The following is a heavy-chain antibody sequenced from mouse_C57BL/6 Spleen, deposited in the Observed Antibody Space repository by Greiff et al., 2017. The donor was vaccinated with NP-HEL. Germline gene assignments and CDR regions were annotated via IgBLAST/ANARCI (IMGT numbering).Heavy chain of an antibody. J-gene: IGHJ2*01. CDR2: LNPSNGGT. V-gene: IGHV1-53*01. CDR1: GYTFTSYW. CDR3: AREYY. Sequence: QVQLQQPGTELVKPGASVQLSCKASGYTFTSYWMHWVKQRPGQGLEWIGNLNPSNGGTNYTEKFKSKATLTVDKSSSTSYMQLSSLTSEDSAVYYCAREYYWGQGTTLTVSS.